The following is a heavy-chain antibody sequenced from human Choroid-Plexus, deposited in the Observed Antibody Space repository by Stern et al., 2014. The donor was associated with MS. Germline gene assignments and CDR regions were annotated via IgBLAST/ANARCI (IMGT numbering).Heavy chain of an antibody. CDR2: VSYDGSNK. D-gene: IGHD2/OR15-2a*01. J-gene: IGHJ5*02. CDR3: AKERQYLTYFFDH. CDR1: GFTFGSCA. Sequence: VQLVESGGGVVQPGRPPRLSCVASGFTFGSCAMHWVRQAPGKGLEWVAGVSYDGSNKYYADSVKGRFTISRDNSQNTLYMQMSSLRPEDTAVYYCAKERQYLTYFFDHWGQGSLVTVSS. V-gene: IGHV3-30*18.